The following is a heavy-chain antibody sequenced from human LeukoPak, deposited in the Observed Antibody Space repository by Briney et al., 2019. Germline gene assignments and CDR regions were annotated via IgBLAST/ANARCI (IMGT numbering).Heavy chain of an antibody. CDR3: ARGQVPAARGYNRFDP. Sequence: KPSETLSLTCAVYGWSFNDYYWNWIRQPPGKGLEWIGEINARGDTNYNPSLKSRVTISVDTSKKQFSLRLTSMIAADTALYYCARGQVPAARGYNRFDPWGQGTLVTVSS. CDR1: GWSFNDYY. V-gene: IGHV4-34*01. J-gene: IGHJ5*02. CDR2: INARGDT. D-gene: IGHD2-2*01.